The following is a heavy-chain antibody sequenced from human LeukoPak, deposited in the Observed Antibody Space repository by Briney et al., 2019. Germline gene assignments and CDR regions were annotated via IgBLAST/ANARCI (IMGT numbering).Heavy chain of an antibody. CDR2: IYYSGST. Sequence: PSETLSLTCTVPGGSISSSSYYWGWIRQPPGKGLEWIGSIYYSGSTYYNPSLKSRVTISVDTSKNQFSLKLSSVTAADTAMYYCARTNRDGHNHVRFDYWGQGTLVTVSS. V-gene: IGHV4-39*07. CDR3: ARTNRDGHNHVRFDY. D-gene: IGHD5-24*01. CDR1: GGSISSSSYY. J-gene: IGHJ4*02.